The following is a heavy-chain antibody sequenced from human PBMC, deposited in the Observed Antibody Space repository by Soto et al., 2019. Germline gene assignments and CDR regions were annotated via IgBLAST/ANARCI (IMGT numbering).Heavy chain of an antibody. D-gene: IGHD2-15*01. CDR2: ISYDGSNK. V-gene: IGHV3-30-3*01. Sequence: QVQLVESGGGVVQPGRSLRLSCAASGFTFSSYAMHWVRQAPGKGLEWVAVISYDGSNKYYADSVKGRFTISRDNSKNTLYLQMNSLRAEDTAVYYCARVAEEVVVAATLLNWFDPWGQGILVTVSS. J-gene: IGHJ5*02. CDR3: ARVAEEVVVAATLLNWFDP. CDR1: GFTFSSYA.